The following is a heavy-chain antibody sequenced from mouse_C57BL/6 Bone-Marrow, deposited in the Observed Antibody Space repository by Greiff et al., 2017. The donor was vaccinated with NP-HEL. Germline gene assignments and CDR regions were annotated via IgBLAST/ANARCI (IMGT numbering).Heavy chain of an antibody. J-gene: IGHJ2*01. CDR1: GYSITSGYY. Sequence: VQLQQSGPGLVKPSQSLSLSCSVTGYSITSGYYCNWIRQSPGNKLEWRGYISYDGSNNYNPSFKNRTTITRDTSKNQSFLKLNSVTTEDTATYYCAKTTVVAPYYFDYWGQGTTLTVSS. V-gene: IGHV3-6*01. D-gene: IGHD1-1*01. CDR3: AKTTVVAPYYFDY. CDR2: ISYDGSN.